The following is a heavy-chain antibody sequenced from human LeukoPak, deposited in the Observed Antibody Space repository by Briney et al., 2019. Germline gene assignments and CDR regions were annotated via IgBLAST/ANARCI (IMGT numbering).Heavy chain of an antibody. Sequence: GGSLRLSCAASGFTFSSYGMHWVRQAPGKGLEWVAVIWYDRSNKYYADSVKGRFTISRDNSKNTLYLQMNSLRAEDTAVYYCARDYDSSGYSKHYYYYYMDVWGKGTTVTVSS. CDR2: IWYDRSNK. J-gene: IGHJ6*03. V-gene: IGHV3-33*01. D-gene: IGHD3-22*01. CDR3: ARDYDSSGYSKHYYYYYMDV. CDR1: GFTFSSYG.